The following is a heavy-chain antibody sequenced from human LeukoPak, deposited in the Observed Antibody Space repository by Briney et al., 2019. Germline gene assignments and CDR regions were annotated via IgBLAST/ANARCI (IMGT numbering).Heavy chain of an antibody. CDR2: IYTSGST. CDR1: GGSISSYY. Sequence: PSETLSLTCTVSGGSISSYYWSWIRQPAGKGLEWIGRIYTSGSTNYNPSLKSRVTMSVDTSKNQFSLKLSSVTAADTAVYYCVRHLVATLSFGAFDIWGQGTMVTVSS. D-gene: IGHD5-12*01. V-gene: IGHV4-4*07. CDR3: VRHLVATLSFGAFDI. J-gene: IGHJ3*02.